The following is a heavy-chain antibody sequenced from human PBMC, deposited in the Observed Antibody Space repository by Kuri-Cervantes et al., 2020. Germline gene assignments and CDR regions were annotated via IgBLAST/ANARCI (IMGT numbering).Heavy chain of an antibody. CDR2: IKQDGSEK. CDR1: GFTFSSYW. J-gene: IGHJ4*02. V-gene: IGHV3-7*01. Sequence: ETLSLTCAASGFTFSSYWMSWVRQAPGKGLEWVANIKQDGSEKYYVDSVKGRFTISRDNSKNTLYLQMNSLRAEDTAVYYCARGDYGDYWGQGTLVTVSS. CDR3: ARGDYGDY.